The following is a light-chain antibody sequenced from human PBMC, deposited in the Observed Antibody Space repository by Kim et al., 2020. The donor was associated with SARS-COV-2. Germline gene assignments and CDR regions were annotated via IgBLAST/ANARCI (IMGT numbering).Light chain of an antibody. Sequence: SYELTQPPSVSVSPGQTASITCSGDKLGDKYACWYQQKPGQSPVLVIYQDSKRPSGIPARFSGSNSGNTATLTISGTQAMDAADYYCQAWDSSTAVFGGG. V-gene: IGLV3-1*01. CDR1: KLGDKY. CDR3: QAWDSSTAV. CDR2: QDS. J-gene: IGLJ2*01.